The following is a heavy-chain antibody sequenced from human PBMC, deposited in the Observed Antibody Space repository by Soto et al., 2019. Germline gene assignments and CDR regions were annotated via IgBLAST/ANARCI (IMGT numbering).Heavy chain of an antibody. J-gene: IGHJ5*02. Sequence: EVQLVESGGGLVQPGGSLRLSCAASGFTVSSNYMSWVRQAPGKGLEWVSVIYSGGSTYYADSVKGRFTISRDNSKNTLYLQMNSLRAEDTAVYYCARGGPLLWFGGMTAEFDPWGQGTLVTVSS. D-gene: IGHD3-10*01. CDR1: GFTVSSNY. CDR2: IYSGGST. CDR3: ARGGPLLWFGGMTAEFDP. V-gene: IGHV3-66*01.